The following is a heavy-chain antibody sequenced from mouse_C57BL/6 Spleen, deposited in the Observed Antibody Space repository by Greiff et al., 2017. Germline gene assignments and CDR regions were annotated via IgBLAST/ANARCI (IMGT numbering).Heavy chain of an antibody. CDR1: GFNIKDYY. Sequence: VQLQQSGAELVKPGASVKLSCTASGFNIKDYYMHWVKQRPEQGLEWIGRIDPEDGETKYAPKFPGKATITADTSSNTAYLQLSSLTSEDTAVYYCARSLYYYGSSYGDYFDYWGQGTTLTVSS. J-gene: IGHJ2*01. D-gene: IGHD1-1*01. CDR2: IDPEDGET. CDR3: ARSLYYYGSSYGDYFDY. V-gene: IGHV14-2*01.